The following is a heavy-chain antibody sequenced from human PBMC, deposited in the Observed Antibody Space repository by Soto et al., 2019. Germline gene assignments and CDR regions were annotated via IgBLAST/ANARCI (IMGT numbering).Heavy chain of an antibody. CDR1: GDSINRGAYY. CDR3: ERARQYYDCELDP. D-gene: IGHD3-22*01. J-gene: IGHJ5*02. CDR2: ISNSGRT. V-gene: IGHV4-31*03. Sequence: QVQLQESGPGLVKPSQTLSLTCTVSGDSINRGAYYWTWIRQHPGKGMEWIGYISNSGRTYYTPSLKSRLTISLDPSENQCSLKLTAVTAADTAMYYCERARQYYDCELDPWGQGTLVTVSS.